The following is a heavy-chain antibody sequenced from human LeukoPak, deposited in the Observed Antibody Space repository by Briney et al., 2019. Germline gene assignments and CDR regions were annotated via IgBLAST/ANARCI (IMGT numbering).Heavy chain of an antibody. D-gene: IGHD3-22*01. CDR2: IIPILGIA. J-gene: IGHJ4*02. V-gene: IGHV1-69*04. CDR3: ARWDYDSSGYYHEAY. Sequence: SVKVSCKASGGTFSSYAISWVRQAPGQGLEWMGRIIPILGIANYAQKFQGRVTITADKSTSTAYMELSSLRSEDTAVYYCARWDYDSSGYYHEAYWGQGTLVTVSS. CDR1: GGTFSSYA.